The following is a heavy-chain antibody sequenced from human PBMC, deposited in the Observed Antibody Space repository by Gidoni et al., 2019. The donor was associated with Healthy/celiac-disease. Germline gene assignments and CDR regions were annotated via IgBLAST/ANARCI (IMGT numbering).Heavy chain of an antibody. CDR3: ARDVAVAGPVNWFDP. D-gene: IGHD6-19*01. J-gene: IGHJ5*02. V-gene: IGHV4-61*02. Sequence: GRIYTSGSTNYNPSLKSRVTISVDTSKNQFSLKLSSVTAADTAVYYCARDVAVAGPVNWFDPWGQGTLVTVSS. CDR2: IYTSGST.